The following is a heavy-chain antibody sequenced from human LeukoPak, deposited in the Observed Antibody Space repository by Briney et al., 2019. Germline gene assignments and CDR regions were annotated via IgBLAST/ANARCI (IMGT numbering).Heavy chain of an antibody. D-gene: IGHD6-13*01. CDR1: GYTFTSNY. V-gene: IGHV1-46*01. CDR2: ISPSGGST. J-gene: IGHJ5*02. CDR3: ARDRGIAADNWFDP. Sequence: ASVKVSCKAFGYTFTSNYMHWVRQAPGQGPEWMGVISPSGGSTTYAQKFQGRVTLTRDMSTSTDYLELSSLRSEDTAVYYCARDRGIAADNWFDPWGQGTLVTVSS.